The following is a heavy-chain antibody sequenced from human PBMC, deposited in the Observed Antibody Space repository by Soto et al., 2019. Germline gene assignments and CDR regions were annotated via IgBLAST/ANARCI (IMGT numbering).Heavy chain of an antibody. CDR2: ISGSGTNT. CDR1: GFSFSTYA. J-gene: IGHJ5*02. V-gene: IGHV3-23*01. D-gene: IGHD3-9*01. Sequence: GGSLRLSCVVSGFSFSTYAMSWVRQAPGKGLEWVSAISGSGTNTYYADSVKGRFTISKDNSKNTLFLQMNSLRAEDTAIYYCAKDSGTDILTGYSINWFDPWGQGTLVTVS. CDR3: AKDSGTDILTGYSINWFDP.